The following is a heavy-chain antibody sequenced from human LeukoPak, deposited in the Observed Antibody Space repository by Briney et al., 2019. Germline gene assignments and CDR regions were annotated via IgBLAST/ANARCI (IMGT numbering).Heavy chain of an antibody. CDR3: ARLRGNYFPDF. D-gene: IGHD2/OR15-2a*01. V-gene: IGHV4-59*13. J-gene: IGHJ4*02. Sequence: SETLSLTCTVSGGSMSGYYWTWIRQPPGKGLEWIAYIYYTGSTNYNPSLERRVTISVDTSKNQFSLRLRSVAAADTAVYYCARLRGNYFPDFWGQGTLVTVSS. CDR2: IYYTGST. CDR1: GGSMSGYY.